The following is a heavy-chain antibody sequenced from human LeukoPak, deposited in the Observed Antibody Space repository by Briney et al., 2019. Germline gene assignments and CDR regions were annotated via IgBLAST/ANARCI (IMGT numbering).Heavy chain of an antibody. CDR1: GYTFTSYA. Sequence: GASVKVSCKASGYTFTSYAISWVRQAPGQGLEWMGWISAYNGNTNYAQKLQGRVTMTTDASTSTAHLELRSLRSDDTAVYYCARDFRYYDSSGFSDYWGQGTLVTVSS. CDR3: ARDFRYYDSSGFSDY. CDR2: ISAYNGNT. D-gene: IGHD3-22*01. J-gene: IGHJ4*02. V-gene: IGHV1-18*01.